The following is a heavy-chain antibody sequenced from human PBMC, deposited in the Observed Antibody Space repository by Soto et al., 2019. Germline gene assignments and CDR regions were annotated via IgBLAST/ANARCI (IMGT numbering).Heavy chain of an antibody. CDR1: GYSISNGHY. J-gene: IGHJ6*02. D-gene: IGHD1-20*01. V-gene: IGHV4-38-2*01. Sequence: SETLSLTCAVSGYSISNGHYWAWIRQPPGKGLEWIGGVYHSGASYYSPSLQSRVTMSVDASKNQFSLRLTSVTAADTAVYYCARRGITGTHRGYYYYGMDVWGQGTTVTVSS. CDR3: ARRGITGTHRGYYYYGMDV. CDR2: VYHSGAS.